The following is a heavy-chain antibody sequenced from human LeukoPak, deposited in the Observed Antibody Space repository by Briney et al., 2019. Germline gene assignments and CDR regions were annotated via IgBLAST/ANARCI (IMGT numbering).Heavy chain of an antibody. J-gene: IGHJ4*02. CDR3: ARDRRGIAVAGTHFDY. V-gene: IGHV4-39*07. D-gene: IGHD6-19*01. CDR1: GGSISSSSYY. Sequence: SETLSLTCTVSGGSISSSSYYWGWIRQPPGKGLEWIGSIYYSGSTYYNPSLKSRVTISVDTSKNQFSLKLSSVTAADTAVYYCARDRRGIAVAGTHFDYWGQGTLVTVSS. CDR2: IYYSGST.